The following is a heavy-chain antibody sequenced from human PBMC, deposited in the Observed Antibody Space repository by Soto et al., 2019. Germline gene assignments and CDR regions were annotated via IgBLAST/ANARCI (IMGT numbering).Heavy chain of an antibody. V-gene: IGHV3-11*01. D-gene: IGHD5-12*01. CDR1: GFTFSDYY. CDR2: ISSSGSTI. Sequence: SLRLSCAASGFTFSDYYISWIRQAPGKGLEWVSYISSSGSTIYYADSVKGRFTISRDNAKNSLYLQMNSLRAEDTAVYYCARLRFGGYGPFDYWGQGTLVTVSS. J-gene: IGHJ4*02. CDR3: ARLRFGGYGPFDY.